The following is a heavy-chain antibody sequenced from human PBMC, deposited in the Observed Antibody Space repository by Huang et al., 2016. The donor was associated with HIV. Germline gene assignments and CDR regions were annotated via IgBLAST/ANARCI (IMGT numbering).Heavy chain of an antibody. CDR2: INYDVST. V-gene: IGHV4-39*01. CDR3: ARDIAIFGEPLDS. J-gene: IGHJ4*02. Sequence: QPRLQESGPGLVKPSETLSLTCTVSGVSVTRSPWYWVWVRQSPGKGLGWIASINYDVSTYYKSSLKSRLTTSLDTSKNQFSLKLTSVTAADTAVYFCARDIAIFGEPLDSWGQGTAVTVSS. D-gene: IGHD3-3*01. CDR1: GVSVTRSPWY.